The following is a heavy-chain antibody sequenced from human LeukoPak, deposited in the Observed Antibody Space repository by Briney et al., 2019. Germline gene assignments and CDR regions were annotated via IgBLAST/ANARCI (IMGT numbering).Heavy chain of an antibody. Sequence: GRSLRLSCAASGFTFSSYAMHWVRQAPGKGLERVAVISYDGSNKYYADSVKGRFTISRDNSKNTLYLQMNSLRAEDTAVYYCARAGVVVAATDYWGQGTLVTVSS. CDR2: ISYDGSNK. D-gene: IGHD2-15*01. J-gene: IGHJ4*02. CDR3: ARAGVVVAATDY. CDR1: GFTFSSYA. V-gene: IGHV3-30-3*01.